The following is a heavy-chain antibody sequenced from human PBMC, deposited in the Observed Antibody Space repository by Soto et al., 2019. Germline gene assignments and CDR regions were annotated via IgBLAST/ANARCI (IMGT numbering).Heavy chain of an antibody. V-gene: IGHV4-34*01. CDR3: ARGMAGRRLSPPGYFQH. D-gene: IGHD6-25*01. CDR1: GGSFSGYY. J-gene: IGHJ1*01. Sequence: QVQLQQWGAGLLKPSETLSLTCAVYGGSFSGYYWSWIRQPPGKGLEWIGEINHSGSTNYNPSLKSRVTISVDTSKNPFSLKLSSVTAADTAVYYCARGMAGRRLSPPGYFQHWGQGTLVTVSS. CDR2: INHSGST.